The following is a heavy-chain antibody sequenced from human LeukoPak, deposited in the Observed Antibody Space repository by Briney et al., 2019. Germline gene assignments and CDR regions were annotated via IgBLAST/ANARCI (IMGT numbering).Heavy chain of an antibody. CDR3: ARAYCGGDCYSGYFQH. V-gene: IGHV5-51*01. Sequence: GESLKISCKGSGYSFTSYWIGWVRQMPGKGLEWIGFIYPGASNIRYSPSFQGQVTISADKSISTAYLQWSSLKASDTAMYYCARAYCGGDCYSGYFQHWGQGTLVTVSS. CDR1: GYSFTSYW. J-gene: IGHJ1*01. D-gene: IGHD2-21*02. CDR2: IYPGASNI.